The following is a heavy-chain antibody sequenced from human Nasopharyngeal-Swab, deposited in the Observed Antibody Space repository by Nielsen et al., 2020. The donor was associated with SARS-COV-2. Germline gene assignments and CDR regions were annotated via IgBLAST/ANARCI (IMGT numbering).Heavy chain of an antibody. V-gene: IGHV3-48*01. CDR3: AREEELGTAYYFDY. Sequence: GGSLRLSCAASGFTFSSYSMNWVRQAPGKGLEWVSYISSSSSTIYYADSMKGRFTISRDNAKNSLYLQMNSLRAEDTAVYYCAREEELGTAYYFDYWGQGTLVTVSS. CDR2: ISSSSSTI. J-gene: IGHJ4*02. D-gene: IGHD1-14*01. CDR1: GFTFSSYS.